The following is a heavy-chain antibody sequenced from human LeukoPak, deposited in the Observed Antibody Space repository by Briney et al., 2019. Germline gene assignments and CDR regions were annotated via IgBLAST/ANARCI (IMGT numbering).Heavy chain of an antibody. CDR1: GGSISGYY. CDR2: IYYSGST. Sequence: SETLSLTCTVSGGSISGYYWSWIRQPPGKGLEWIGYIYYSGSTNYNPSLKSRVTISVDTSKNQFSLKLSSVTAADTAVYYCARESDFWSGYYYDAFDIWGQGTMVTVSS. CDR3: ARESDFWSGYYYDAFDI. J-gene: IGHJ3*02. D-gene: IGHD3-3*01. V-gene: IGHV4-59*01.